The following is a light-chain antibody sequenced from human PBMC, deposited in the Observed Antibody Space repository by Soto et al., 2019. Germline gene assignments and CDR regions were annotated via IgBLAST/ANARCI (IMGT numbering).Light chain of an antibody. CDR1: QSVSDF. CDR2: HAA. CDR3: QQRSNWPIFT. Sequence: EIVLTQSPGTLSLFPGEIATLSCRASQSVSDFLAWYQQKPGQAPRLLIYHAAKRAPGIPARFSGSGSGTDFTLTISSLEPEDSAVYYCQQRSNWPIFTFGPGTKV. J-gene: IGKJ3*01. V-gene: IGKV3-11*01.